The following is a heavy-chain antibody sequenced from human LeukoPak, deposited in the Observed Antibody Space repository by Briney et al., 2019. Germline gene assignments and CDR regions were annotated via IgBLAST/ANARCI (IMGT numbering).Heavy chain of an antibody. Sequence: PGGSLRLSCAASGFTFSSYGMNWVRQAPGKGLEWVSYISSSSSNINYADSVKGRFTISRDNAKNSLYLQMNSLRAEDTAVYYRIVLAVTATLGFDYWGQGTLVTVSS. CDR2: ISSSSSNI. V-gene: IGHV3-48*01. J-gene: IGHJ4*02. CDR1: GFTFSSYG. D-gene: IGHD6-19*01. CDR3: IVLAVTATLGFDY.